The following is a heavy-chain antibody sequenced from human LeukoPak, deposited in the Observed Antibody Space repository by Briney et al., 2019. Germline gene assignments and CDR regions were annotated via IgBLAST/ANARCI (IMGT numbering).Heavy chain of an antibody. V-gene: IGHV5-51*01. J-gene: IGHJ4*02. CDR3: ARGEGGYHDAF. CDR1: GYSFTSYW. CDR2: INPADSDT. D-gene: IGHD5-12*01. Sequence: GESLKISCKASGYSFTSYWIAWVRKIPGKGLEWMGIINPADSDTRYSLSIQGQVTISADRSISTAYLQWSSLKASDTAIYYCARGEGGYHDAFWGQGTLVSVSS.